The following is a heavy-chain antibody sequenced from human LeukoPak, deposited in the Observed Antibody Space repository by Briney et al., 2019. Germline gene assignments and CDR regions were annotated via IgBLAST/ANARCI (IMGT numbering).Heavy chain of an antibody. Sequence: SETLSLTCTVSGGSISSGGYYWSWIRQHPGKGLEWIGYIYYSGSTYYNPSLKSRVTISVDTSKNQFSLKLSSVTAADTAVYYCAGLERTGDYYYDSSGYVAYWGQGTLVTDSS. D-gene: IGHD3-22*01. V-gene: IGHV4-31*03. CDR1: GGSISSGGYY. J-gene: IGHJ4*02. CDR3: AGLERTGDYYYDSSGYVAY. CDR2: IYYSGST.